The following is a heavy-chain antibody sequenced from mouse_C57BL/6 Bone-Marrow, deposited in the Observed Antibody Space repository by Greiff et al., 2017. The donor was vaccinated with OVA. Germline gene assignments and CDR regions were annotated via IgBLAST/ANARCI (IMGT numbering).Heavy chain of an antibody. J-gene: IGHJ3*01. Sequence: VQLKQSGPELAKPGASVKISCKASGYSFTGYYMNWVKQSPEKSLEWIGEINPSTGGTTYNQKFKAKATLTVDKSSSTAYMQLKSLTSEDSAVYYCARGGTSPFAYWGQGTLVAVSA. D-gene: IGHD4-1*01. CDR1: GYSFTGYY. CDR2: INPSTGGT. V-gene: IGHV1-42*01. CDR3: ARGGTSPFAY.